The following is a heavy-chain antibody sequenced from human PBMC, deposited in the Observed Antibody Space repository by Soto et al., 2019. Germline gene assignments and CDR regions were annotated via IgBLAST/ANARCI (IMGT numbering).Heavy chain of an antibody. CDR3: VDVEAGTYRRIDY. CDR1: GFTFSSYA. CDR2: ISGSGGST. J-gene: IGHJ4*02. D-gene: IGHD6-19*01. Sequence: GGSLRLSCAASGFTFSSYAMSWVRQAPGKGLEWVSAISGSGGSTYYAYSVKGRFTISRDNSKNTLYLQMNSLRAEDTAVYYCVDVEAGTYRRIDYWGQGTLVTVSS. V-gene: IGHV3-23*01.